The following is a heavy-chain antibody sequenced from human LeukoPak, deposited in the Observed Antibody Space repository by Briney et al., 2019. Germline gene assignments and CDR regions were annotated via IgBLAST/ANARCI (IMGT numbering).Heavy chain of an antibody. Sequence: GASVKVSCKASGYTFTSYGISWVRQAPGQGLEWMGWISAYNGNTNYAQKLQGRVTMTTDTSTSTAYMELRSLRSDDTAVYYCARAPVVVITTAPFQHWGQGTLVTVSS. CDR1: GYTFTSYG. D-gene: IGHD3-22*01. J-gene: IGHJ1*01. V-gene: IGHV1-18*01. CDR2: ISAYNGNT. CDR3: ARAPVVVITTAPFQH.